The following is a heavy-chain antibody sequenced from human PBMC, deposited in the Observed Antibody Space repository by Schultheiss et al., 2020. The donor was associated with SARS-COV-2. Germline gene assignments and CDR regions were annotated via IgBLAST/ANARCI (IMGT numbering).Heavy chain of an antibody. CDR1: GFTFSSYA. J-gene: IGHJ4*02. CDR2: ISGSGGST. CDR3: ARDLEAGRYYFDY. Sequence: GGSLRLSCAASGFTFSSYAMSWVRQAPGKGLEWVSAISGSGGSTYYADSVKGRFTISRDNAKNSLYLQMNSLRAEDTAVYYCARDLEAGRYYFDYWGQGTLVTVSS. V-gene: IGHV3-23*01. D-gene: IGHD1-26*01.